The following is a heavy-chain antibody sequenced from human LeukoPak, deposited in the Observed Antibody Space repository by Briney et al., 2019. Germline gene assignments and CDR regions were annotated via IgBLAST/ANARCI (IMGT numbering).Heavy chain of an antibody. J-gene: IGHJ4*02. V-gene: IGHV3-23*01. D-gene: IGHD3-22*01. CDR3: AKVWAPLDYYDSSGYYFSY. Sequence: PGGSLRLSCAASGFTFSSYAMSWVRQAPGKGLEWVSVISGSGGSTYYADSVKGRFTISRDNSKNTLYLQMNSLRAEDTAVYYCAKVWAPLDYYDSSGYYFSYWGQGTLVTVSS. CDR1: GFTFSSYA. CDR2: ISGSGGST.